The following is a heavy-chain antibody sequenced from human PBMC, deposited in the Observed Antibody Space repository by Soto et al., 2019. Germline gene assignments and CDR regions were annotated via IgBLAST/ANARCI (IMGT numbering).Heavy chain of an antibody. D-gene: IGHD1-20*01. CDR3: ARPPVGISMKLVAFEI. Sequence: PGGSLRLSCEASGFTFRGYAMHWVRQAPGKGPEWVAVISHDGSSQFYTDSVKGRFYISRDNSRNKMFLQMNSLRPEDTAVYYCARPPVGISMKLVAFEISGQGTMVTVSS. V-gene: IGHV3-30-3*01. CDR2: ISHDGSSQ. CDR1: GFTFRGYA. J-gene: IGHJ3*02.